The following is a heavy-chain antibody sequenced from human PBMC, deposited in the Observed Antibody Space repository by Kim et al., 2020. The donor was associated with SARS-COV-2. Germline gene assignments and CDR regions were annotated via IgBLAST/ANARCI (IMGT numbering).Heavy chain of an antibody. D-gene: IGHD2-15*01. CDR1: GGSISSSSYY. J-gene: IGHJ4*02. Sequence: SETLSLTCTVSGGSISSSSYYWGWIRQPPGKGLEWIGSIYYSGSTYYNPSLKSRVTISVDTSKNQFSLKLSSVTAADTAVYYCARLPSTYVVGYFDYWGQGTLVTVSS. V-gene: IGHV4-39*01. CDR2: IYYSGST. CDR3: ARLPSTYVVGYFDY.